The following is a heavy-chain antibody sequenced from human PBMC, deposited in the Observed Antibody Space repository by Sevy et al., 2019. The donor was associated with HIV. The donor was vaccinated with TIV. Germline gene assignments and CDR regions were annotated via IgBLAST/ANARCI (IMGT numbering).Heavy chain of an antibody. V-gene: IGHV3-23*01. CDR1: GFTFSSYA. J-gene: IGHJ4*02. CDR3: AKDPYYYDSSGYYGY. CDR2: ISGSGGST. Sequence: GGSLRLSCAASGFTFSSYAMSWVRQAPGKGLEWVSAISGSGGSTYYEDSVKGRFTISRDNSKNTLYLQMNSLRAEETAVYYCAKDPYYYDSSGYYGYWGQGTLVTVSS. D-gene: IGHD3-22*01.